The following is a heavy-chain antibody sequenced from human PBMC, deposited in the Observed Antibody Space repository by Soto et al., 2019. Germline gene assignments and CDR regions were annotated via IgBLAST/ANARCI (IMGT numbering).Heavy chain of an antibody. Sequence: VASVKVSCKASGYTFTSYAMHWVRQAPGQRLEWMGWINAGNGNTKYSQKFQGRVTITRDTSASTAYMELSSLRSEDTAVYYCARSYCSSTSCYRNWFDPWGQGTLVTVSS. D-gene: IGHD2-2*01. V-gene: IGHV1-3*01. J-gene: IGHJ5*02. CDR1: GYTFTSYA. CDR3: ARSYCSSTSCYRNWFDP. CDR2: INAGNGNT.